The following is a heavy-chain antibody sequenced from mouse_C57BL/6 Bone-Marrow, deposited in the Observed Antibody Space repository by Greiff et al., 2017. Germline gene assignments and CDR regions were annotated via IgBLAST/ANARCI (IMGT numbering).Heavy chain of an antibody. J-gene: IGHJ2*01. D-gene: IGHD2-3*01. Sequence: QVHVKQPGAELVMPGASVKLSCKASGYTFTSYWMHWVRQRPGQGLDWIGEIDPSDSYTNYNQKFKGKSTLTVDKSSSTAYMQLSSLTSEDSAVYYCAREGWPSYYFDYWGQGTTLTVSS. CDR2: IDPSDSYT. CDR1: GYTFTSYW. V-gene: IGHV1-69*01. CDR3: AREGWPSYYFDY.